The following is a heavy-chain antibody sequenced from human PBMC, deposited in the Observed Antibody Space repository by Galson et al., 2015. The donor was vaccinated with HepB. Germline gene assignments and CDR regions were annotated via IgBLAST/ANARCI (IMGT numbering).Heavy chain of an antibody. V-gene: IGHV3-30-3*01. Sequence: SLRLSCAASGFTFSSYAMHWVRQAPGKGLEWVAVISYDGSNKYYADSVKGRFTISRDNSKNTLYLQMNSLRAEDTAVYYCARGLINYDFWSGYSYWGQGTLVTVPS. D-gene: IGHD3-3*01. J-gene: IGHJ4*02. CDR1: GFTFSSYA. CDR2: ISYDGSNK. CDR3: ARGLINYDFWSGYSY.